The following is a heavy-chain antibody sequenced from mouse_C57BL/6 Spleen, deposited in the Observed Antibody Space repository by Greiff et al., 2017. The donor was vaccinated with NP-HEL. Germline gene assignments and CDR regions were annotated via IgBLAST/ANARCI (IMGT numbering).Heavy chain of an antibody. V-gene: IGHV5-4*03. CDR3: ARGDYFDY. Sequence: EVKLMESGGGLVKPGGSLKLSCAASGFTFSSYAMSWVRQTPEKRLEWVATISDGGSYTYSPDNVKGRFTIARDNAKNNLYLQMSHLKAEDTAMYYWARGDYFDYWGQGTTLTVSS. CDR2: ISDGGSYT. CDR1: GFTFSSYA. J-gene: IGHJ2*01.